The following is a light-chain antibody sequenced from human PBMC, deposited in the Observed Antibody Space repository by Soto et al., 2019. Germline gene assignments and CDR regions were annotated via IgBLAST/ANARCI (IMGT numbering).Light chain of an antibody. J-gene: IGKJ3*01. CDR2: GAS. V-gene: IGKV3-20*01. CDR3: HQYGYSLFT. Sequence: EIVLTQSPGTLSLSPGERATLSCRASQSVSSSYLTWYQQKPGQAPRLLIDGASGRATGIPDRFSGSGSGTDFTLTISRLEPEDCAVYYCHQYGYSLFTFGPGTKVDIQ. CDR1: QSVSSSY.